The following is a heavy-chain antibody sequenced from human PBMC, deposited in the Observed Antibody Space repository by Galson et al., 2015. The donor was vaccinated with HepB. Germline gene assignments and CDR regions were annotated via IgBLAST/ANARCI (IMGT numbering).Heavy chain of an antibody. CDR3: AKDTNGYSVDY. V-gene: IGHV3-30*18. CDR2: LIYDGSYK. D-gene: IGHD3-22*01. Sequence: LRLSCAASGFTLSNYGMHWVRQAPGKGLEWVAFLIYDGSYKFYADSVKGRFTISRGNSKNSLYLQMNNLRSDDTAIYYCAKDTNGYSVDYWGQGTLVTVS. J-gene: IGHJ4*02. CDR1: GFTLSNYG.